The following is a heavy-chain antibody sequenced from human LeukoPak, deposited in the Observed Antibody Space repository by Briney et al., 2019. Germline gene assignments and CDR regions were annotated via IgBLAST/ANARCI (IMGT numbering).Heavy chain of an antibody. V-gene: IGHV1-8*01. D-gene: IGHD3-9*01. CDR2: MNPNSGNT. CDR3: ARAPYDILTGYYYYYYGMDV. J-gene: IGHJ6*02. Sequence: ASVKVSCKASGYTFTSYDINWVRQATGQGLGWMGWMNPNSGNTGYAQKFQGRVTMTRNTSISTAYMELSSLRSEDTAVYYCARAPYDILTGYYYYYYGMDVWGQGTTVTVSS. CDR1: GYTFTSYD.